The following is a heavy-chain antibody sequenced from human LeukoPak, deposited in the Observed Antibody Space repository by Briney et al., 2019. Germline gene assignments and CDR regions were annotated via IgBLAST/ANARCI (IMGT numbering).Heavy chain of an antibody. CDR2: IIPIFGTA. V-gene: IGHV1-69*01. J-gene: IGHJ6*02. D-gene: IGHD1-1*01. CDR1: GGTFSSYA. CDR3: AARTDYYYYYGMDV. Sequence: GASVKVSCKASGGTFSSYAISWVRQAPGQGLEWMGGIIPIFGTANYAQKFQGRVTITADESTSTAYMELSSLRSEDTAVYYCAARTDYYYYYGMDVWGQGTTVTVSS.